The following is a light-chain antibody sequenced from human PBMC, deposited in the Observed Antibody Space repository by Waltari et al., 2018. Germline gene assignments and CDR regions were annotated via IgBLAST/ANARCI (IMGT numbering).Light chain of an antibody. V-gene: IGLV1-44*01. Sequence: QSVLTQPPSASGTPGQRVTLSCSGSRSNIGSNPVNWYQQLPGTAPKLLIYSNNQRPSGVPDRFSGSKSGTSASLAISGLQSEDEADYYCAAWDDSLNGPWVFGGGTKLTVL. CDR2: SNN. J-gene: IGLJ3*02. CDR1: RSNIGSNP. CDR3: AAWDDSLNGPWV.